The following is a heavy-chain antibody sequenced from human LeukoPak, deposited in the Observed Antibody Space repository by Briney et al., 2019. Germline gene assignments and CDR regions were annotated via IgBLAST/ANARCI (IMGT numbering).Heavy chain of an antibody. Sequence: PGGSLRLSCAASGFIFSNYGMHWVRQAPGKGLEWVAFIQYNGTNKDYADSVKGRFTISRDNAKNSLYLQMNSLRAEDTAVYYCARHRSGGSQDDAFDIWGQGTMVTVSS. CDR2: IQYNGTNK. CDR3: ARHRSGGSQDDAFDI. CDR1: GFIFSNYG. V-gene: IGHV3-30*12. J-gene: IGHJ3*02. D-gene: IGHD2-15*01.